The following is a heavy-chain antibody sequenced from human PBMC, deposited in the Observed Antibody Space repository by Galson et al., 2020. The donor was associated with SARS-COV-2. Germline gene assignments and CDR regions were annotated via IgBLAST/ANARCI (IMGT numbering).Heavy chain of an antibody. V-gene: IGHV3-48*04. CDR1: GFTFGSHS. D-gene: IGHD6-19*01. J-gene: IGHJ4*02. CDR3: ARDLPSGWYYFDY. Sequence: GGSLRLSCAASGFTFGSHSMSWVRQAPGKGLEWLSYISGSSSTKYYADSVKGRFTISRDNAKNSLYLQMNSLSAEDTAVYYCARDLPSGWYYFDYWGQGTLVTVSS. CDR2: ISGSSSTK.